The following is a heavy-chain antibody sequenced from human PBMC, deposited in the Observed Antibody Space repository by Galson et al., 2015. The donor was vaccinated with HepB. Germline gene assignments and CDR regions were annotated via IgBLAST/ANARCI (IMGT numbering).Heavy chain of an antibody. J-gene: IGHJ5*02. D-gene: IGHD6-6*01. V-gene: IGHV3-23*01. CDR3: ANSSTLT. CDR2: ISGSGRYT. CDR1: GFTFSDYA. Sequence: SLRLSCADSGFTFSDYAMSWVRQAPGKGLEWVSIISGSGRYTYYADSVKGRFTISRDNSKSTLYLQMNSLRAEDTAVYYCANSSTLTWGQGTLVTVSS.